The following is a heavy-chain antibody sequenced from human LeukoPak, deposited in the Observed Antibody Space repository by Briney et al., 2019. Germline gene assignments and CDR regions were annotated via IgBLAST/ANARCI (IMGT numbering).Heavy chain of an antibody. CDR2: INHSGST. CDR3: ANLIVVPENAFDI. V-gene: IGHV4-34*01. CDR1: GGSFSGYY. D-gene: IGHD2-2*01. J-gene: IGHJ3*02. Sequence: SETLSLTRAVYGGSFSGYYWSWIRQPPGKGLEWIGEINHSGSTNYNPSLKSRVTISVDTSKNQFSLKLSSVTAADTAVYYCANLIVVPENAFDIWGQGTMVTVSS.